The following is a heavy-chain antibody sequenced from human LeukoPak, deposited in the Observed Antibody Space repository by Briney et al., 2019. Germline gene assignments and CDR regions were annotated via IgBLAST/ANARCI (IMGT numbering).Heavy chain of an antibody. CDR3: ARGKKLQNY. CDR1: GFTFSSFG. V-gene: IGHV3-20*04. J-gene: IGHJ4*02. D-gene: IGHD1-7*01. Sequence: GGTLRLSCAASGFTFSSFGMTWVRQAPGKGLEWVSGINWNGDTIGYADSVKGRFTISRDNAKNSLYLQMNSLRAEDTALYYCARGKKLQNYWGQGTLVTVSS. CDR2: INWNGDTI.